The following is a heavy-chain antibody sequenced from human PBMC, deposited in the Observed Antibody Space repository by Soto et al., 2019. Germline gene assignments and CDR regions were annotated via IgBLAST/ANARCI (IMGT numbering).Heavy chain of an antibody. CDR1: GFAFNSYA. V-gene: IGHV3-23*01. D-gene: IGHD4-17*01. CDR3: TKEHDYGYYGWFDP. J-gene: IGHJ5*02. CDR2: ITNSGGST. Sequence: PGGSLRLSCVASGFAFNSYAMTWVRQAPGKGLEWVSTITNSGGSTYYADSVKGRFTISRDNSKNTLYMQMTTLTAEDTAIYYCTKEHDYGYYGWFDPWGQGTLVTVPS.